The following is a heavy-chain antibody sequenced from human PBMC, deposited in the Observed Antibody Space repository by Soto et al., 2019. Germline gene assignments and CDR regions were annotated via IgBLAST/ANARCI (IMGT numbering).Heavy chain of an antibody. D-gene: IGHD1-26*01. J-gene: IGHJ6*02. CDR1: GYTFSNHW. CDR2: IFPRDSDT. Sequence: GESLKISCQGSGYTFSNHWVNWVRLVPGKGLEWMGIIFPRDSDTRYSPSLQGQVIISVDKSTNTAYLQWTRLTASDTAIYYCAKSIEGGPMDVWGQGTTVTVSS. V-gene: IGHV5-51*01. CDR3: AKSIEGGPMDV.